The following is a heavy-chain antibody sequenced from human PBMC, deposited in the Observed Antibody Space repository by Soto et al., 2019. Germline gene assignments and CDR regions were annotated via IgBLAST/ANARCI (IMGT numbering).Heavy chain of an antibody. CDR1: GGSISSYY. J-gene: IGHJ6*03. Sequence: SETLSLTCTVSGGSISSYYWSWIRQPPGKGLEWIGYIYYSGSTNYNPSLKSRVTISVDTSKNQFSLKLSSVTAADTAMYYCARAGLNYGDYESYYYYYYMDVWGKGTTVTVSS. CDR2: IYYSGST. V-gene: IGHV4-59*01. CDR3: ARAGLNYGDYESYYYYYYMDV. D-gene: IGHD4-17*01.